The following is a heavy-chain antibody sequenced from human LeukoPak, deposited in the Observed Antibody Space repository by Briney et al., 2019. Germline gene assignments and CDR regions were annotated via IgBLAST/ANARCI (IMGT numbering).Heavy chain of an antibody. CDR3: VRGYSFGPYGMDV. J-gene: IGHJ6*02. Sequence: GGSLRLSCAASGFTFSSYAMSWLRQAPGKGLEYVSAISDSGGSTYYADSVKGRFTIARDNSKNTLYLQMSSLRAEDTAVYFCVRGYSFGPYGMDVWGQGTTVTVSS. CDR2: ISDSGGST. D-gene: IGHD2-15*01. V-gene: IGHV3-64D*09. CDR1: GFTFSSYA.